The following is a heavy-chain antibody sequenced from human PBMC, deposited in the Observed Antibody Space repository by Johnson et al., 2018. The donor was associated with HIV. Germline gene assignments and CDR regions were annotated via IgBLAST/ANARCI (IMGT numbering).Heavy chain of an antibody. CDR1: GFIFSNYN. CDR2: ITSSGSSV. V-gene: IGHV3-11*04. J-gene: IGHJ3*01. Sequence: QVQLVESGGDLVKPGGSLRLSCKVSGFIFSNYNMAWIRQSQGKGLECLSYITSSGSSVYYTDFVKGRFTISRDNAKASVSLRMNSLRAEDSGIYYCARDATPWGGDYVGYAFDLWGQGTVVTVSS. D-gene: IGHD4-17*01. CDR3: ARDATPWGGDYVGYAFDL.